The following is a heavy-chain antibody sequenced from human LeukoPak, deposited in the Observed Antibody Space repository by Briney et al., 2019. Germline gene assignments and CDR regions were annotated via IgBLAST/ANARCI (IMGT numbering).Heavy chain of an antibody. D-gene: IGHD6-25*01. V-gene: IGHV5-10-1*01. CDR1: GFTFTTYW. Sequence: GESLKISCQGSGFTFTTYWISWVRQMHGKGLEWMGRIDPSDSYTNYSPSFQGHVTISADKSISTAYLSLKASDTAMYYCARQGYNSVRAQYFFDYWGQGTPVTVSS. J-gene: IGHJ4*02. CDR2: IDPSDSYT. CDR3: ARQGYNSVRAQYFFDY.